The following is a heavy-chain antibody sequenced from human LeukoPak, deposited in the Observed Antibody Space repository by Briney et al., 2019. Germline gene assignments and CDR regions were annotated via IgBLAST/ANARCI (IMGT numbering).Heavy chain of an antibody. CDR2: ISGGDGST. D-gene: IGHD2-15*01. CDR1: GFTFSSFA. V-gene: IGHV3-23*01. J-gene: IGHJ3*02. Sequence: GGSLRFSCAASGFTFSSFAMSWVRQAPGKGLEWVSNISGGDGSTYYADSVKGRFTISRDNSKNTLYLQMNSLRAEDKAVYYCARDYVVVAATPYSSDAFDIWGQGTMVTVSS. CDR3: ARDYVVVAATPYSSDAFDI.